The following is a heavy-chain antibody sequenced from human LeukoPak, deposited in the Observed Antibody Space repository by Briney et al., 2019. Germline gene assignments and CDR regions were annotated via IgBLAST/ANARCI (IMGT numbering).Heavy chain of an antibody. V-gene: IGHV4-34*01. Sequence: SETLSLTCAVYGGSFSGYYWSWIRQPPGEGLEWIGEINHSGSTNYNPSLKSRVTISVDTSKNQFSLKLSSVTAADTAVYYCARVYSSSSYGFDYWGQGTLVTVSS. CDR1: GGSFSGYY. CDR2: INHSGST. CDR3: ARVYSSSSYGFDY. J-gene: IGHJ4*02. D-gene: IGHD6-6*01.